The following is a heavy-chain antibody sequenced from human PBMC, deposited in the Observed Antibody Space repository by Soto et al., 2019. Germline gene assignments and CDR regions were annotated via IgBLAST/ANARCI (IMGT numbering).Heavy chain of an antibody. D-gene: IGHD3-10*01. J-gene: IGHJ5*02. CDR2: IPYSGGP. CDR3: ASSKMGLISLLET. CDR1: GDSIRSYF. V-gene: IGHV4-59*01. Sequence: LSLTCNVSGDSIRSYFWSWVRQPPGKGLEWIGYIPYSGGPTYNPSLKSRVTISIDTSKKQFSLKMTSVTAADTAVYYCASSKMGLISLLETWGQGTLVTVSS.